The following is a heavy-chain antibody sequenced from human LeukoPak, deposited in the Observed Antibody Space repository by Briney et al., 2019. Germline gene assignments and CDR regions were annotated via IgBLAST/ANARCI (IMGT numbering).Heavy chain of an antibody. D-gene: IGHD2-15*01. V-gene: IGHV3-49*05. CDR1: GFTFGDYA. J-gene: IGHJ5*02. CDR2: IRSKAYGGTT. CDR3: TRGGPIVVVVAATEFDP. Sequence: KPGGSLRLSCTASGFTFGDYAMSWFRQAPGKGLEWVGFIRSKAYGGTTEYAASVKGRFTISRDDSKSIAYLQMNSLKTEDTDVYYCTRGGPIVVVVAATEFDPWGQGTLVTVSS.